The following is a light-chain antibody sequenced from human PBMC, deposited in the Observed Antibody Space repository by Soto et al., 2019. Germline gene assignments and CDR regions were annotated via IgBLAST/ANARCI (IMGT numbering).Light chain of an antibody. J-gene: IGLJ2*01. CDR1: DVGRYNY. CDR3: TSYTGTHTVV. CDR2: AVT. V-gene: IGLV2-14*01. Sequence: QSVLTQPASVSGSPGQSITISCTGSDVGRYNYVSWYQQHPGKAPKLMIYAVTNRPSGVSNRFSASKSGTTASLTISGLQADDEADYFCTSYTGTHTVVFGGGTKVTVL.